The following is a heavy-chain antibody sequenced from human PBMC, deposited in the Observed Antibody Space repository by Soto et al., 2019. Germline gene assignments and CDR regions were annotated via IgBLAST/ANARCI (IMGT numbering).Heavy chain of an antibody. Sequence: QVQLEESGPGLVKPSQTLSLMCTVSGGPISGSDYHWSWIRQSPAKGLEWIGYIFPSGATRYNSSLGSRITMSVETSKSQFSLRLTAVTAADTAVYFCARGSVGKRYFALWGRGTLVTVSS. V-gene: IGHV4-30-4*01. CDR3: ARGSVGKRYFAL. J-gene: IGHJ2*01. CDR2: IFPSGAT. CDR1: GGPISGSDYH.